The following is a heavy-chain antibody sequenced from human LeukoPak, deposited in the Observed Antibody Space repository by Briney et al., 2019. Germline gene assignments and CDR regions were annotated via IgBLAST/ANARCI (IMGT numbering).Heavy chain of an antibody. CDR3: AKDAGYSSGWYSYDAFDI. Sequence: GGSLRLSCAASGFTFSGSTMHWVRQASGKGLEWVGRIKNKLNSYATAYAASVKGRFTISRDNSKTTLYLQMNSLRAEDTAVYYCAKDAGYSSGWYSYDAFDIWGQGTMVTVSS. CDR1: GFTFSGST. CDR2: IKNKLNSYAT. V-gene: IGHV3-73*01. J-gene: IGHJ3*02. D-gene: IGHD6-19*01.